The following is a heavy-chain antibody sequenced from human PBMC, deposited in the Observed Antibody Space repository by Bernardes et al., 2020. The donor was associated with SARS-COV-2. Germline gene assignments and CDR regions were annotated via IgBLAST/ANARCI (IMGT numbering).Heavy chain of an antibody. J-gene: IGHJ5*02. CDR2: INHSGST. Sequence: SETLSLTCAVYGESFSTYYWSWIRQPPGKGLEWVGEINHSGSTNYNSSLKSRVTISVDTSKNQFSLNLSSVTAVDTAVYYCATGGARAARHSSWGQGTLVTVSS. CDR3: ATGGARAARHSS. V-gene: IGHV4-34*01. CDR1: GESFSTYY. D-gene: IGHD6-6*01.